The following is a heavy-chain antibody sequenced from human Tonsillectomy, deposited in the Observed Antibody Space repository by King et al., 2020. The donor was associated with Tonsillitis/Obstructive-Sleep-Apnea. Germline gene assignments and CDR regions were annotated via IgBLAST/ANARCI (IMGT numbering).Heavy chain of an antibody. CDR1: GYTFTNYA. CDR3: ARDGGYFSSTSCYIDYFDS. J-gene: IGHJ4*02. V-gene: IGHV7-4-1*02. D-gene: IGHD2-2*02. CDR2: INTNTGNP. Sequence: QLVQSGSELKKPGASVKVSCKASGYTFTNYAMNWVRQAPGQGLEWMGWINTNTGNPTYAQGFTGRFVFSLDTSVSTAYLQNSSLKAEDTAVYYCARDGGYFSSTSCYIDYFDSWGQGTLVPVSS.